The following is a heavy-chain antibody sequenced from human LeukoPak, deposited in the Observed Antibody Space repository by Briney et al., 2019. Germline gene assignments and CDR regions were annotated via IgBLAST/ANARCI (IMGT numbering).Heavy chain of an antibody. CDR3: ARVLEGAFDY. V-gene: IGHV3-21*01. Sequence: GGSLRLSCAASGFTFSSYSMNWVRQAPGKGLEWVSSTSSSSSYIYYADSVKGRFTISRDNAKNSLYLQMNSPRAEDTAVYYCARVLEGAFDYWGQGTLVTVSS. J-gene: IGHJ4*02. D-gene: IGHD1-1*01. CDR1: GFTFSSYS. CDR2: TSSSSSYI.